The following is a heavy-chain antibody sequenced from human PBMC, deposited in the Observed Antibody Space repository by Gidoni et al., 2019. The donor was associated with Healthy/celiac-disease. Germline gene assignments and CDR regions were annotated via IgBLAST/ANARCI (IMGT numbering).Heavy chain of an antibody. CDR2: INHSGST. CDR3: ARGGGFRWFDP. D-gene: IGHD2-15*01. J-gene: IGHJ5*02. V-gene: IGHV4-34*01. Sequence: QSQLQQWGAGLLKPSETLSLTCAVYGGSFSGYYWSWIRQPPGKGLEWIGEINHSGSTNYNPSLKSRVTISVDTSKNQFSLKLSSVTAADTAVYYCARGGGFRWFDPWGQGTLVTVSS. CDR1: GGSFSGYY.